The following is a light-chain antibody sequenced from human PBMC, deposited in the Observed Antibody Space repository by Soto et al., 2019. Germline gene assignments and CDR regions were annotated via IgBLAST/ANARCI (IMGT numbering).Light chain of an antibody. CDR3: AAWDDSLSGFVV. CDR2: RNN. Sequence: QSVLTQPPSASGTPGQRVTISCSGSSSNIGSNYVYWYQQLPGTAPKLLIYRNNQRPSGVPDRFSGSKSGTSASLAISGLRSEDEAEYYCAAWDDSLSGFVVFVGGTKLTVL. J-gene: IGLJ2*01. CDR1: SSNIGSNY. V-gene: IGLV1-47*01.